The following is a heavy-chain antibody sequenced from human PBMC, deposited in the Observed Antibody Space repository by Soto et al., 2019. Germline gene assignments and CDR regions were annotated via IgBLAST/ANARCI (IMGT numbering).Heavy chain of an antibody. CDR3: TINYYDTSGYSIDI. D-gene: IGHD3-22*01. CDR1: GFTFSDHY. CDR2: TRNKDNFYST. J-gene: IGHJ3*02. Sequence: EVQLVESGGGLVQPGGSLRLSCAASGFTFSDHYMDWVRQAPGKGLEWVARTRNKDNFYSTEYAASVKGRFTISRDDSKNSLYLQMNSLKTEDTAVYYCTINYYDTSGYSIDIWGQGTLVTVSS. V-gene: IGHV3-72*01.